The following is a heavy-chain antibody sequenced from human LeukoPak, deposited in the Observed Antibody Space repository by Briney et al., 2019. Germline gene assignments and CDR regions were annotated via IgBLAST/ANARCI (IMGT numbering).Heavy chain of an antibody. CDR1: GFTFSNAW. CDR3: TTGGPRRH. Sequence: PGGSLRLSCAASGFTFSNAWMSWVRQAPGKGLEWVGLIRTKTEGATTDNAAPVKGRFAISRDDSRNMLFLQMNSLKTEDTGVYYCTTGGPRRHWGPGTLVTVSS. D-gene: IGHD3-16*01. CDR2: IRTKTEGATT. V-gene: IGHV3-15*01. J-gene: IGHJ4*02.